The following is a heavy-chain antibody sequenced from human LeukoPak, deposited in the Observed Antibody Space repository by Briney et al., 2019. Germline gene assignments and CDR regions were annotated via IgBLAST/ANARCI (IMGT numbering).Heavy chain of an antibody. CDR1: GGSISSGGYY. CDR2: IYYSGST. Sequence: SETLSLTCTVSGGSISSGGYYWSWIRQHPGKGLEWIGYIYYSGSTYYNPSLKSRVTISVDTSKNQFSLKLSSVTAADTAVYYCARAGAITATGTGYFQHWGQGTLVTVSS. CDR3: ARAGAITATGTGYFQH. J-gene: IGHJ1*01. V-gene: IGHV4-31*03. D-gene: IGHD6-13*01.